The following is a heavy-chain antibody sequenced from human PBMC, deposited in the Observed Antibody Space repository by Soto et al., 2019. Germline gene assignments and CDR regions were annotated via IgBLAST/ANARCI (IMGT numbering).Heavy chain of an antibody. CDR1: GFTFSSYG. D-gene: IGHD1-26*01. CDR2: ISYDGSNK. J-gene: IGHJ6*02. Sequence: PGGSLRLSCAASGFTFSSYGMHWVRQAPGKGLEWVAVISYDGSNKYYADSVKGRFTISRDNSKNTLYLQMNSLRAEDTAVYYCAKAFVLFSGSYGMDVWGQGTTVTVSS. CDR3: AKAFVLFSGSYGMDV. V-gene: IGHV3-30*18.